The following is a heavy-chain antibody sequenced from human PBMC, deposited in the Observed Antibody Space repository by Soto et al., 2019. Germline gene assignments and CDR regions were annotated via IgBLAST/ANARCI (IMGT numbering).Heavy chain of an antibody. V-gene: IGHV3-23*01. CDR2: ISGSGGST. CDR3: AKLANFYGSGTRAYYYYYYMDV. J-gene: IGHJ6*03. Sequence: GGSLRLSCAASGFTFSSYAMSWVRQAPGKGLEWVSAISGSGGSTYYADSVKGRFTISRDNSKNTLYLQMNSLRAEDTAVYYCAKLANFYGSGTRAYYYYYYMDVWGKGTTVTVSS. D-gene: IGHD3-10*01. CDR1: GFTFSSYA.